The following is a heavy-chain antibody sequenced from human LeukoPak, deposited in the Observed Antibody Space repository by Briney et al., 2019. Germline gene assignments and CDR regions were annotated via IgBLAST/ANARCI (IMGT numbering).Heavy chain of an antibody. D-gene: IGHD1-26*01. CDR2: SSWDGDST. V-gene: IGHV3-43*01. Sequence: GGSLRLSCAASGFKFHDCTMHWVRQPPGKGLEWISLSSWDGDSTYYADSVKGRFIVSRDNSKTSLYLQVSSLRTEDTALYYCVKEDKLSGRYDVFDVWGQGTMVTVSS. CDR3: VKEDKLSGRYDVFDV. J-gene: IGHJ3*01. CDR1: GFKFHDCT.